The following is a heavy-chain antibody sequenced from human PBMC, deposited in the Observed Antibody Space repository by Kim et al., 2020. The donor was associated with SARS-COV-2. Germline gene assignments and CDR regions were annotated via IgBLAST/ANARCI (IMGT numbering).Heavy chain of an antibody. CDR2: ISFDGSNK. J-gene: IGHJ4*02. CDR1: GFTFSSYA. D-gene: IGHD5-18*01. V-gene: IGHV3-30-3*01. Sequence: GGSLRLSCAASGFTFSSYAMHWVRQAPGKGLEWVAVISFDGSNKYYADSVKGRFTISRDNSKNTLYLQMNRLRVEDTAVHYCAREGGVDTAMAIDYWGQGTLVTVSS. CDR3: AREGGVDTAMAIDY.